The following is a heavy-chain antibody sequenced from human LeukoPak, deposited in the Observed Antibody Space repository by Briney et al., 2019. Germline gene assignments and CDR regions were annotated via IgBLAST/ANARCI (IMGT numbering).Heavy chain of an antibody. Sequence: PGGSMRLSCAASGLTVSNNYMGWVRQAPAKGLEWVSVIYSCGSTYYADSVKGRLTISRDNPKNTLYLQMNSLRAEDTAVYYCAGAPKTECSGGSYFTYWGQGTLVTVSS. CDR1: GLTVSNNY. J-gene: IGHJ4*02. CDR2: IYSCGST. V-gene: IGHV3-66*03. D-gene: IGHD2-15*01. CDR3: AGAPKTECSGGSYFTY.